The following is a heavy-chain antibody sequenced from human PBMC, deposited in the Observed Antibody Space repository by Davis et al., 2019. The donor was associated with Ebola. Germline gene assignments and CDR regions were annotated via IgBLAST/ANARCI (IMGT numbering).Heavy chain of an antibody. CDR1: GYTFTSYA. CDR3: ARDLVWFRESAYYYYYGMDV. CDR2: IIPIFGTA. V-gene: IGHV1-69*13. Sequence: AASVKVSCKASGYTFTSYAISWVRQAPGQGLEWMGGIIPIFGTANYAQKFQGRVTITADESTSTAYMELSSLRSEDTAVYYCARDLVWFRESAYYYYYGMDVWGQGTTVTVSS. J-gene: IGHJ6*02. D-gene: IGHD3-10*01.